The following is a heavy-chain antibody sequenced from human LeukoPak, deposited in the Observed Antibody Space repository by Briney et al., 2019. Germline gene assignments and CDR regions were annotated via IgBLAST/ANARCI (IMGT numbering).Heavy chain of an antibody. V-gene: IGHV4-30-2*01. CDR3: ARTQPVRGGWFDP. D-gene: IGHD3-10*01. CDR2: ISHSGST. Sequence: TLSLTCAVSGGSVSSGAYSWSWIRQPPGQGLEWIGYISHSGSTDYNPSLKSRVSISVDRSKNQFSLRLNSVIAADTAVYYCARTQPVRGGWFDPWGQGTLVTVSS. J-gene: IGHJ5*02. CDR1: GGSVSSGAYS.